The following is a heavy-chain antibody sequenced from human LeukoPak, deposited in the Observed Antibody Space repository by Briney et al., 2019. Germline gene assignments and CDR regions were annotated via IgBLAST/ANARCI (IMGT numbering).Heavy chain of an antibody. CDR3: AAVVVVAAPYYYGMDV. J-gene: IGHJ6*01. Sequence: ASVKVSCKASGYTFTSYGISWVRQAPGQGLEWMGWISAYNRNTNYAQKLQGRVTMTTDTSTSTAYMELRSLRSDDTAVYYCAAVVVVAAPYYYGMDVWGQGTTVTVSS. CDR1: GYTFTSYG. D-gene: IGHD2-15*01. CDR2: ISAYNRNT. V-gene: IGHV1-18*01.